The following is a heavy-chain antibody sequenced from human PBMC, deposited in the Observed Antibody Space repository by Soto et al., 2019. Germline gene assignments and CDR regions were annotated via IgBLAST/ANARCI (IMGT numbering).Heavy chain of an antibody. V-gene: IGHV1-8*01. CDR3: ARGSVVPAAMTYYYYYIDV. CDR1: GYTFTSYD. D-gene: IGHD2-2*01. CDR2: MNPNSGNT. Sequence: QVQLVQSGAEVKKPGASVKVSCKASGYTFTSYDINWVRQATGQGLEWMGWMNPNSGNTGYAQKFQGRGTMTRNTSISTAYMELSSLRSEDTAVYYCARGSVVPAAMTYYYYYIDVWGKGTTVTVSS. J-gene: IGHJ6*03.